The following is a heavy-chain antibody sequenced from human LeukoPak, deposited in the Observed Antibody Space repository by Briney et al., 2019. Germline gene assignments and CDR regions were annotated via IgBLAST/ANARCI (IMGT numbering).Heavy chain of an antibody. Sequence: GGSLRLSCAASGFTFSSYGMHWVRQAPGKGLEWVAFIRYDGSNKYYVDSVKGGFTISRDNSKNTLYLQMNSLRAEDTAVYYCASPKAFLEWLTNDAFDIWGQGTMVTVSS. D-gene: IGHD3-3*02. J-gene: IGHJ3*02. CDR2: IRYDGSNK. V-gene: IGHV3-30*02. CDR1: GFTFSSYG. CDR3: ASPKAFLEWLTNDAFDI.